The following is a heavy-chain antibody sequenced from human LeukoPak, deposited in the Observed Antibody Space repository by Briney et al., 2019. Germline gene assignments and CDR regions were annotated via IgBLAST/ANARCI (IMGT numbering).Heavy chain of an antibody. CDR1: GFTFSSYE. CDR2: ISSSGSNT. CDR3: ARGALRVGAAGTGYFHH. D-gene: IGHD6-13*01. J-gene: IGHJ1*01. Sequence: GGSLRLSCAASGFTFSSYEMNWVRQAPGKGLEWVSYISSSGSNTYYSDSVKGRFTISRDNAKNSLYLQMNSLRAEDTAVYSCARGALRVGAAGTGYFHHWGQGTLVTVSS. V-gene: IGHV3-48*03.